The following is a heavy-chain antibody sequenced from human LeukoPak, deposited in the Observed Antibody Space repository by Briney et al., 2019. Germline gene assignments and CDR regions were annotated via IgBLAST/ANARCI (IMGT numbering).Heavy chain of an antibody. Sequence: GGSLRLSCAASGFTFSGYSMNWVRQAPGKGLEWVSSISSSSSCIYYADSVKGRFTISRDNSKNTLYLQMNSLRAEDTAVYYCAKVRGGYFDYWGQGTLVTVSS. CDR1: GFTFSGYS. V-gene: IGHV3-21*04. J-gene: IGHJ4*02. CDR2: ISSSSSCI. CDR3: AKVRGGYFDY. D-gene: IGHD3-10*01.